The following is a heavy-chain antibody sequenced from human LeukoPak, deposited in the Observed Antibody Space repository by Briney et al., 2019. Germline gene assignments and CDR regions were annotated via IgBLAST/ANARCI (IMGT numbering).Heavy chain of an antibody. CDR3: ARGGATRGRFEN. J-gene: IGHJ4*02. D-gene: IGHD1-26*01. V-gene: IGHV3-33*01. Sequence: GGSLRLSCAASGFTFSSYGMHWVRQAPGKGLEWVAVIWYDGSNKYYADSVKGRFTISRDNSKNTLYLQMNSLRAEDTAVYYCARGGATRGRFENWGQGTLVTVSS. CDR2: IWYDGSNK. CDR1: GFTFSSYG.